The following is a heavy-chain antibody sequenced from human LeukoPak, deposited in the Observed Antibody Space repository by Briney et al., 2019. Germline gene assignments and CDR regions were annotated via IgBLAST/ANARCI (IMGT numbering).Heavy chain of an antibody. V-gene: IGHV3-7*04. CDR1: GFTFSTYW. Sequence: PGGSLRLSCAASGFTFSTYWMSWVRQAPGKGLGWVANIHQDGNEKYYVDSVKGRFTISRDNAKNSLYLQMNSLRAEDTAVYYCARGDKFSGDYWGQGTLVTVSS. J-gene: IGHJ4*02. D-gene: IGHD2-15*01. CDR3: ARGDKFSGDY. CDR2: IHQDGNEK.